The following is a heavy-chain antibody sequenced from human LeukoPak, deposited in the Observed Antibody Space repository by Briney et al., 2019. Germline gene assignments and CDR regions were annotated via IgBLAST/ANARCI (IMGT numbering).Heavy chain of an antibody. CDR3: ARVWYDSSGYYPTVRH. V-gene: IGHV4-39*02. CDR1: GGSITSGDYY. D-gene: IGHD3-22*01. Sequence: SETLSLTCTVSGGSITSGDYYWAWVRQPPGKGLEWIGSINYRGATYYNPSLKSRVTASVDTSKNQFSLNLSSVTAADTAVYYCARVWYDSSGYYPTVRHWGQGTLVTVSS. CDR2: INYRGAT. J-gene: IGHJ1*01.